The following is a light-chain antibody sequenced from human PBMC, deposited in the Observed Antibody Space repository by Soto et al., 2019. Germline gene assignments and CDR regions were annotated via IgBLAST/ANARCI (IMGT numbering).Light chain of an antibody. J-gene: IGKJ1*01. CDR1: QSISSW. V-gene: IGKV1-5*01. CDR2: DAS. CDR3: QQYNSWWT. Sequence: DIQMTQSPPTLSAPVGDRVTITCRASQSISSWLAWYQQKPGKAPKLLIYDASSLESGVPSRFSGSGSGTEFTLTISSLQPDDFATYYCQQYNSWWTFGQGTKV.